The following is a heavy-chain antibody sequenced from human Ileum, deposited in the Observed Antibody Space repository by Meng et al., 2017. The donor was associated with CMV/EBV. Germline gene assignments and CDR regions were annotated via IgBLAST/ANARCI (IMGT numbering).Heavy chain of an antibody. V-gene: IGHV3-30*02. CDR3: ARNGYCGGTSCYNHDY. J-gene: IGHJ4*02. CDR1: GFTFSSYG. Sequence: GESLKISCAASGFTFSSYGMHWVRQAPGKGLEWVAFIRYDGSNKYYADSVKGRFTISRDNSKNTLYLQMNSLRAEDTAVYYCARNGYCGGTSCYNHDYWGQGTLVTVSS. D-gene: IGHD2-2*02. CDR2: IRYDGSNK.